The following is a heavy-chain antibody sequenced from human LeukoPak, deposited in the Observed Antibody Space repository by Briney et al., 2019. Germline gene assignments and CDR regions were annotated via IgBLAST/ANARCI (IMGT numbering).Heavy chain of an antibody. CDR3: AKGGAEHTSFDY. V-gene: IGHV3-23*01. Sequence: GGSLRLSCAASGFTLSNCAMSWVRQAPGEGLEWVSTISGSGGGTWHADSVKGRFTISRDNAKNTLYLQMNDLRAEDTAVYYCAKGGAEHTSFDYWGQGILVTVSS. J-gene: IGHJ4*02. CDR2: ISGSGGGT. D-gene: IGHD1-26*01. CDR1: GFTLSNCA.